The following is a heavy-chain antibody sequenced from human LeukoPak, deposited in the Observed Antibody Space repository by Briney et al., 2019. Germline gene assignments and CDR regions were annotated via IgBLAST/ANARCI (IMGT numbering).Heavy chain of an antibody. J-gene: IGHJ5*02. CDR1: DDSITMYY. CDR2: IYYSGST. D-gene: IGHD6-13*01. V-gene: IGHV4-38-2*02. Sequence: PSETLSLTCTVSDDSITMYYWTWIRQPPGKGLEWIGSIYYSGSTYYNPSLKSRVTISVDTSKNQFSLKLSSVTAADTAVYYCARPIAAAGKGLGAKNWFDPWGQGTLVTVSS. CDR3: ARPIAAAGKGLGAKNWFDP.